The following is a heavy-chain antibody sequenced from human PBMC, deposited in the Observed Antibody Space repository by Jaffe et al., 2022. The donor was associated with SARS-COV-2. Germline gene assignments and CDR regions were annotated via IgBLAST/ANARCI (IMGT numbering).Heavy chain of an antibody. J-gene: IGHJ6*02. V-gene: IGHV1-18*01. D-gene: IGHD7-27*01. CDR3: ARVPNWVSSYYYYYGMDV. CDR1: GYTFTSYG. Sequence: QVQLVQSGAEVKKPGASVKVSCKASGYTFTSYGISWVRQAPGQGLEWMGWISAYNGNTNYAQKLQGRVTMTTDTSTSTAYMELRSLRSDDTAVYYCARVPNWVSSYYYYYGMDVWGQGTTVTVSS. CDR2: ISAYNGNT.